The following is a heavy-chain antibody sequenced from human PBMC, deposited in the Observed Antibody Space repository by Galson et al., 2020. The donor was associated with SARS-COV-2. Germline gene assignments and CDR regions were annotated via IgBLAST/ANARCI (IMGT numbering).Heavy chain of an antibody. J-gene: IGHJ4*02. CDR2: ISYSGRT. V-gene: IGHV4-31*03. D-gene: IGHD2-15*01. CDR3: AIGYCSGGSCYNDY. Sequence: SETLSLTCTVSGGSVSSGTYYWSWIRQHPGKGLEWIGYISYSGRTYYNPSLKSRVTISVDTSKNQFSLKLSSVTVADTAVYYCAIGYCSGGSCYNDYWGQGTLVTVSS. CDR1: GGSVSSGTYY.